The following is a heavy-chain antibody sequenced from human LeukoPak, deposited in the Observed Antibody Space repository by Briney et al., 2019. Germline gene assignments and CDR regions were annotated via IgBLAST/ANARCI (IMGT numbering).Heavy chain of an antibody. CDR2: IYPGDSDA. CDR1: GYRFTIYW. V-gene: IGHV5-51*01. CDR3: VRHRDGYSES. J-gene: IGHJ4*02. Sequence: GESLKISCKGSGYRFTIYWIGWVRQMPGKGLEWMGIIYPGDSDARYSPPFQGQVTISVDKSINTAYLQWSSLKASDTAIYYCVRHRDGYSESWGQGTLVTVSS. D-gene: IGHD5-24*01.